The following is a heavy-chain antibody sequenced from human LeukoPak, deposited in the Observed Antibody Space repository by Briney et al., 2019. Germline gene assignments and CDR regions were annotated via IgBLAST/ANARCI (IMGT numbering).Heavy chain of an antibody. V-gene: IGHV3-23*01. CDR1: GFTFSSYA. CDR3: ARDFGDYVPPGYYYYGMDV. CDR2: ISGSGGST. Sequence: GGSLRLSCAASGFTFSSYAMSWVRQAPGKGLEWVSAISGSGGSTYYADSVKGRFTISRDNSKNTLYLQMNSLRAEDTAVYYCARDFGDYVPPGYYYYGMDVWGQGTTVTVSS. D-gene: IGHD4-17*01. J-gene: IGHJ6*02.